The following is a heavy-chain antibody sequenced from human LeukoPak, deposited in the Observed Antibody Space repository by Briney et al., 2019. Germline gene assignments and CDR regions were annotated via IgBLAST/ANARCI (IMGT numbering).Heavy chain of an antibody. CDR3: AIYGSGSYKMYYYYMDV. D-gene: IGHD3-10*01. CDR1: VGTFSSYA. J-gene: IGHJ6*03. CDR2: IIPIFGTA. Sequence: GASVKVSCKASVGTFSSYAISWVRQAPGQALEWMGGIIPIFGTANYAQKFQGRVTITADESTSTAYMELSSLRSEDTAVYYCAIYGSGSYKMYYYYMDVWGKGTTVTISS. V-gene: IGHV1-69*13.